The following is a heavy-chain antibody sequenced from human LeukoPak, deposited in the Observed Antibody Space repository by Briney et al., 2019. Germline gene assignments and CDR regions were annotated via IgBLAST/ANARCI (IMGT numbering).Heavy chain of an antibody. D-gene: IGHD2-15*01. CDR3: ARHPQYCSGGSCYFVPFDY. Sequence: GGSLRLSCAASGFTLSSYWMSWVRQAPGKGPEWVANIKQDGSEKYYVDSVKGRFTISRDNAKNSLYLQMNSLRAEDTAVYYCARHPQYCSGGSCYFVPFDYWGQGTLVTVSS. CDR1: GFTLSSYW. CDR2: IKQDGSEK. V-gene: IGHV3-7*01. J-gene: IGHJ4*02.